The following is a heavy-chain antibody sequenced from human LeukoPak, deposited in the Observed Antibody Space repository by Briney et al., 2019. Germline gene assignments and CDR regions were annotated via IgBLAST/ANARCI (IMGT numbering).Heavy chain of an antibody. J-gene: IGHJ4*02. CDR3: ARHTATRRYYFDY. Sequence: SETLSLTCTVSGYSISNGYYWGWIRQPPKKGLEWIGSIYHSGNAFYNPSLKSRVTISIDTSKNQLSLKLSSVTAADTAVYYCARHTATRRYYFDYWGQGTLVTVSS. CDR2: IYHSGNA. D-gene: IGHD5-18*01. CDR1: GYSISNGYY. V-gene: IGHV4-38-2*02.